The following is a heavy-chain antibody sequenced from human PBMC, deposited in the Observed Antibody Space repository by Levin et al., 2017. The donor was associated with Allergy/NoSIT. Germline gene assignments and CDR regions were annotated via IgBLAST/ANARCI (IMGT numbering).Heavy chain of an antibody. Sequence: GGSLRLSCSASGFTFSSYAMHWVRQAPGKGLEYVSAISSNGGSTYYADSVKGRFTISRDNSKNTLYLQMSSLRAEDTAVYYCAVEIVVVPAAPDAFDIWGQGTMVTVSS. CDR1: GFTFSSYA. CDR2: ISSNGGST. CDR3: AVEIVVVPAAPDAFDI. J-gene: IGHJ3*02. V-gene: IGHV3-64D*06. D-gene: IGHD2-2*01.